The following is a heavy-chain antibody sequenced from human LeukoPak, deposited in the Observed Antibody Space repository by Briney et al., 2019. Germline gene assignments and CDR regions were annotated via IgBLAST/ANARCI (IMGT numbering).Heavy chain of an antibody. CDR1: GFTFSSYS. V-gene: IGHV3-21*01. J-gene: IGHJ4*02. D-gene: IGHD2-2*01. Sequence: GGSLRLSCAASGFTFSSYSMNWVRQAPGKGLEWVSSISSSSYIYYADSVKGRFTISRDNAKNSLYLQMNSLRAEDTAVYYCAGSRYCSSTSCYPFDYGGQGTLVTVSS. CDR2: ISSSSYI. CDR3: AGSRYCSSTSCYPFDY.